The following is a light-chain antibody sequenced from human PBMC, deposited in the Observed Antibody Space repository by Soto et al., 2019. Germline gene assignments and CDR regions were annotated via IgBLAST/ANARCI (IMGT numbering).Light chain of an antibody. Sequence: QSVLTQPRSVSGSPGQSVTISCTGTSSDVGGYDYVSWYQQHPGKAPKLIIYDVTERPSGVPDRFSGSKSGSTASLAISGLQADDEADYYCSSFAGYFTLVFGGGTQLTVL. J-gene: IGLJ3*02. CDR3: SSFAGYFTLV. CDR1: SSDVGGYDY. CDR2: DVT. V-gene: IGLV2-11*01.